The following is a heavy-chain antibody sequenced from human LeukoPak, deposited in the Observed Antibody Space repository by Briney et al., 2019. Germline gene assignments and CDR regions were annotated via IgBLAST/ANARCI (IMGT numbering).Heavy chain of an antibody. CDR2: IKQDGSEK. CDR1: GFTFSSYW. CDR3: AKGRVRQFDPFDY. V-gene: IGHV3-7*03. D-gene: IGHD1-1*01. Sequence: GGSLRLSCAASGFTFSSYWMSWVRQAPGKGLEWVANIKQDGSEKYYVDSVKGRFTISRDNAKNSLYLQMNSLRAEDTAVYYCAKGRVRQFDPFDYWGQGTLVTVSS. J-gene: IGHJ4*02.